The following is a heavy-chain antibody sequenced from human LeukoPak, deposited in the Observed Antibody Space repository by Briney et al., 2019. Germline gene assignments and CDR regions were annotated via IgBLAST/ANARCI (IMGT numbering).Heavy chain of an antibody. Sequence: GGSLRLSCAASGFTFSSYAMSWVRQAPGKGLEWVSAISGSGGSTYYADSVKGRFTISRDNSKNTLYLQMNSLRAEDTAVYYCAKSLDSSGYYYVGYWGQGTLVTVSS. CDR3: AKSLDSSGYYYVGY. D-gene: IGHD3-22*01. CDR2: ISGSGGST. V-gene: IGHV3-23*01. J-gene: IGHJ4*02. CDR1: GFTFSSYA.